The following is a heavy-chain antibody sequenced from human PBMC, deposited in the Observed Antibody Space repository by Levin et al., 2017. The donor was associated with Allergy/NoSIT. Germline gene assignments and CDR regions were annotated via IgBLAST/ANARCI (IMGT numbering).Heavy chain of an antibody. CDR2: IWYDGSNK. CDR1: GFTFSSYG. V-gene: IGHV3-33*01. Sequence: GGSLRLSCAASGFTFSSYGMHWVRQAPGKGLEWVAVIWYDGSNKYYADSVKGRFTISRDNSKNTLYLQMNSLRAEDTAVYYCARAHDYSNYGLRNYGMDVWGQGTTVTVSS. CDR3: ARAHDYSNYGLRNYGMDV. D-gene: IGHD4-11*01. J-gene: IGHJ6*02.